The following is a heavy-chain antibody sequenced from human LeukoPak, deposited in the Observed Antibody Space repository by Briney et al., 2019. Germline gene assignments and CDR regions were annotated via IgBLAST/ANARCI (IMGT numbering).Heavy chain of an antibody. J-gene: IGHJ6*03. V-gene: IGHV4-38-2*02. CDR2: IYHSGST. Sequence: SETLSLTCTVSGYSISSGYYWGWIRPPPGKGLEWIGSIYHSGSTYYNPSLKSRVTISVDTSKNQFSLKLSSVTAADTAVYYCAREEPYYYYMDVWGKGTTVTVSS. CDR1: GYSISSGYY. D-gene: IGHD1-14*01. CDR3: AREEPYYYYMDV.